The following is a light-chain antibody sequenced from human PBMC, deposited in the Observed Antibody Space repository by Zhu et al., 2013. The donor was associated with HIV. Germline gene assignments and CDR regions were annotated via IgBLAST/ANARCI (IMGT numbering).Light chain of an antibody. CDR1: QSISRH. CDR2: AAS. Sequence: DIQMTQSPSSLSASVGDRITVTCRASQSISRHLNWYQQKRGKAPKLLIYAASNLHGGVPSRFSGSGSGTDFTLTISSLQPEDFGTYYCQQSYSTVLLTFGPGTKVD. J-gene: IGKJ3*01. V-gene: IGKV1-39*01. CDR3: QQSYSTVLLT.